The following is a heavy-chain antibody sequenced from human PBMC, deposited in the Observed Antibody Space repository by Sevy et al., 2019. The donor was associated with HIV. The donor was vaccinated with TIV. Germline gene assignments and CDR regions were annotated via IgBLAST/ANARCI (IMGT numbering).Heavy chain of an antibody. V-gene: IGHV4-39*01. CDR3: ARHQGQLLRGYYYYYMDV. Sequence: SETLSLTCAVSGGFINSSTFCWGWIRQSPGKGLEWIGSFYYSGSTYYNPSLKSRVTISVDTSKNQFSLQLYSVTAADTAVYYCARHQGQLLRGYYYYYMDVWGKGTTVTVSS. CDR1: GGFINSSTFC. D-gene: IGHD6-13*01. J-gene: IGHJ6*03. CDR2: FYYSGST.